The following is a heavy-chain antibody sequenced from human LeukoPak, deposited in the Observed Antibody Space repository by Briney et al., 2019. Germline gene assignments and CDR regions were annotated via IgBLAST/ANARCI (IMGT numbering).Heavy chain of an antibody. CDR1: GYTFTSYY. CDR3: ARETDIAAVANYFDY. Sequence: ASVKVSRKASGYTFTSYYIHWVRQAPGQGLEWMGIINPSGGGTTYAQKFQGRVTMTRDMSTSTVYMELSSLRSEDTAVYYCARETDIAAVANYFDYWGQGTLVTVSS. V-gene: IGHV1-46*01. D-gene: IGHD6-13*01. CDR2: INPSGGGT. J-gene: IGHJ4*02.